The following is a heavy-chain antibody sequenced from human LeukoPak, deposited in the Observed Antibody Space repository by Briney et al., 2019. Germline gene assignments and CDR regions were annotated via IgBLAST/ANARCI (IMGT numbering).Heavy chain of an antibody. V-gene: IGHV3-30*18. CDR1: GFTFSSYG. CDR3: AKDLSRRDALLDY. J-gene: IGHJ4*02. Sequence: PGGSLRLSCAASGFTFSSYGMHWVRQAPGKGLEWVAVISYDGSNKYYADSVKGRFTISRDNSKNTLYLRMNSLRAEDTVVYYCAKDLSRRDALLDYWGQGTLVTVSS. CDR2: ISYDGSNK. D-gene: IGHD2-2*01.